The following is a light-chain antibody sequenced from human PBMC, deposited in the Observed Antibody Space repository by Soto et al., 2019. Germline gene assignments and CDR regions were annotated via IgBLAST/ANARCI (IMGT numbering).Light chain of an antibody. V-gene: IGKV3-11*01. Sequence: EIVLTQSPATLSLSPGERATLSCRASQSVSSYLAWYQQKPGQAPRLLIYDASNRVTGIPARFSGSGSGTEFTLTISSLEPEDFAVYYCLQRSNWQYTFGQGTKVEIK. CDR2: DAS. CDR1: QSVSSY. CDR3: LQRSNWQYT. J-gene: IGKJ2*01.